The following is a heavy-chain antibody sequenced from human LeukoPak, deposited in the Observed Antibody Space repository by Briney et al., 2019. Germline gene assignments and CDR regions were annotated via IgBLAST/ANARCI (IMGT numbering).Heavy chain of an antibody. J-gene: IGHJ3*02. CDR2: IYHSGST. D-gene: IGHD3-16*01. CDR3: ARDPRLREPLDAFDT. CDR1: GGSISSGGYY. V-gene: IGHV4-30-2*01. Sequence: SQTLSLTCTVSGGSISSGGYYWSWIRQPPGKGLEWIGYIYHSGSTYYNPSLKSRVTISVDRSKNQFSLKLSSVTAADTAVYYCARDPRLREPLDAFDTWGQGTMVTVSS.